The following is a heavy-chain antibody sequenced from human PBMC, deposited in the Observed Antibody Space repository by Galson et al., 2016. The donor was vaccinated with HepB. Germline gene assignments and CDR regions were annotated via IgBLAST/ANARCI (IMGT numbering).Heavy chain of an antibody. CDR1: GYTFTNYD. D-gene: IGHD3-22*01. V-gene: IGHV1-8*01. CDR2: MNPNGGKI. CDR3: ARGLYDSSSVGANAFDI. Sequence: SVKVSCKASGYTFTNYDINWVRQATGQGLEWMGWMNPNGGKIGFAQKFQGRVTMTRNTPISTAYMELSSLRSEDTAVYYCARGLYDSSSVGANAFDIWGQGTMVTVSS. J-gene: IGHJ3*02.